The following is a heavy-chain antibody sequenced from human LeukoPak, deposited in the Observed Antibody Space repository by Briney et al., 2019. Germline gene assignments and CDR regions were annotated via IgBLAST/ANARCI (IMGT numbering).Heavy chain of an antibody. V-gene: IGHV4-34*01. CDR2: INHSGST. CDR1: GGSFSGYY. CDR3: ARGRSYYYGSGSYYNDQGNAFDI. D-gene: IGHD3-10*01. Sequence: SETPSLTCAVYGGSFSGYYWSWIRQPPGKGLEWIGEINHSGSTNYNPSLKSRVTISVDTSKNQFSLKLSSVTAADTAVYYCARGRSYYYGSGSYYNDQGNAFDIWGQGTMVTVSS. J-gene: IGHJ3*02.